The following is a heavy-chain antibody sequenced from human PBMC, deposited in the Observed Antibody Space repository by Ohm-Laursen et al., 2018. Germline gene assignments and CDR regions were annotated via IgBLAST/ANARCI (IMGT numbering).Heavy chain of an antibody. D-gene: IGHD5-24*01. CDR1: GFTLSSYW. V-gene: IGHV3-74*01. CDR3: ARGWSMANYYYGMDV. J-gene: IGHJ6*02. CDR2: INSDGSST. Sequence: SLRLSCTASGFTLSSYWMHWVRQAPGKGLVWVSRINSDGSSTSYADSVKGRFTISRDNAKNTLYLQMNSLRAEDTAVYYCARGWSMANYYYGMDVWGQGTTVTVSS.